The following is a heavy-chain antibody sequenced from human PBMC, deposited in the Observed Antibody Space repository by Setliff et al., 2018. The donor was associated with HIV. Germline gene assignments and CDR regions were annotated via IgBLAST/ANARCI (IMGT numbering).Heavy chain of an antibody. CDR2: ISSSGSTYI. V-gene: IGHV3-11*01. J-gene: IGHJ4*02. Sequence: GGSLRLSCAASGFTFSDHYMSWIRQAPGKGLEWVSYISSSGSTYIFYADSVKGRFTISRDNAKNSLYLQMNSLRVEDTAVYYCAKGADTVMVTDFDYWGQGTLVTVSS. D-gene: IGHD5-18*01. CDR3: AKGADTVMVTDFDY. CDR1: GFTFSDHY.